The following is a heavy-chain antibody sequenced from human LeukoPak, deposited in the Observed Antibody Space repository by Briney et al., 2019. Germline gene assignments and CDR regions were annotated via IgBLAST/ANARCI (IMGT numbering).Heavy chain of an antibody. V-gene: IGHV4-34*01. CDR1: GGSFSGYY. CDR3: ARGLDYDSSGYYYFHDAFDI. CDR2: INHSGST. D-gene: IGHD3-22*01. J-gene: IGHJ3*02. Sequence: SETLSLTCAVYGGSFSGYYWSWIRQPPGKGLERIGEINHSGSTNYNPSLKSRVTISVDTSKNQFSLKLSSVTAADTAVYYCARGLDYDSSGYYYFHDAFDIWGQGTMVTVSS.